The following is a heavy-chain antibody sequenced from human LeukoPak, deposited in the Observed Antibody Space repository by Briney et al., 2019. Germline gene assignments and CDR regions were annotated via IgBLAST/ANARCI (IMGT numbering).Heavy chain of an antibody. CDR2: INHSGST. D-gene: IGHD5-12*01. V-gene: IGHV4-34*01. CDR3: AREWMTYYYGMDV. Sequence: SETPSLTCAVYGGSFSGYYWSWIRQPPGKGLEWIGEINHSGSTNYNPSLKSRVTISVDTSKNQFSLKLSSVTAADTAVYYCAREWMTYYYGMDVWGQGTTVTVSS. CDR1: GGSFSGYY. J-gene: IGHJ6*02.